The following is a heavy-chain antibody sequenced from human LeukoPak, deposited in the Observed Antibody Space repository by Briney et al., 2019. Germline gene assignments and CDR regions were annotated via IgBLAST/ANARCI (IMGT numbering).Heavy chain of an antibody. J-gene: IGHJ4*02. CDR1: GGSISISTYY. Sequence: SSGTLSLTCTVSGGSISISTYYWGWIRQPPGKGLEWIGSIDYSGSTYYNPSLKSRVTISVDTSKRQFSLRLNSVTAADTAVYYCARHGYTSGWYRFDYWGQGTLVTVSS. D-gene: IGHD6-19*01. CDR2: IDYSGST. V-gene: IGHV4-39*01. CDR3: ARHGYTSGWYRFDY.